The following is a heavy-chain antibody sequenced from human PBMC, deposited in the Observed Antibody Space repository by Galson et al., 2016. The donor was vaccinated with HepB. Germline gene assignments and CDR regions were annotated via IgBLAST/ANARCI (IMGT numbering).Heavy chain of an antibody. V-gene: IGHV3-23*01. CDR3: AKGYGYFDY. CDR2: ISGSGGST. J-gene: IGHJ4*02. D-gene: IGHD3-22*01. CDR1: GFTFSSYA. Sequence: SLRLSCAASGFTFSSYAMSWVRQAPGKGLEWVSVISGSGGSTFYADSVKGRFTISRDNSENTLYLQMNSLRAEDTAVYYCAKGYGYFDYWGQGTLVTVSS.